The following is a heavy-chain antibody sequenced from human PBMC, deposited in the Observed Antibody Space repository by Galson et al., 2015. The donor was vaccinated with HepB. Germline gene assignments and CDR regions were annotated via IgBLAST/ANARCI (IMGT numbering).Heavy chain of an antibody. CDR2: VYPADSDT. CDR3: ARLCCGSYPAFDI. D-gene: IGHD1-26*01. CDR1: GYSFTKYW. V-gene: IGHV5-51*03. J-gene: IGHJ3*02. Sequence: QSGAEVKKPGESLKISCKGSGYSFTKYWIGWVRQMPGKGLEWMGIVYPADSDTKYRPSFQGQVTISADRSINSAYLQWSSLKTSDTAIYYCARLCCGSYPAFDIWGQGTMVSVSS.